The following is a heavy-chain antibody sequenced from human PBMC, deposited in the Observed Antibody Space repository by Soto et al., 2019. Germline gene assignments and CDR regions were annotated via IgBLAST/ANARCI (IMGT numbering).Heavy chain of an antibody. J-gene: IGHJ6*02. Sequence: QVQLQESGPGLVKPSQTLSLTCTVSGGSISSGSYYWSWIRQHPGKGLEWIGYIYYIGSTNYNPSLKSRVTISVDTSQNQFSLKLSSVTAADTAVYYCARGRSGKVAVKFYYYGMDVWGQGTTVTVSS. CDR1: GGSISSGSYY. D-gene: IGHD6-19*01. CDR2: IYYIGST. CDR3: ARGRSGKVAVKFYYYGMDV. V-gene: IGHV4-31*03.